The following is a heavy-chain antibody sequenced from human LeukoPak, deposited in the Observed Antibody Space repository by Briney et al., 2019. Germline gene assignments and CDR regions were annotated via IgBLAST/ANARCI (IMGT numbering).Heavy chain of an antibody. CDR2: IWKDGRDE. J-gene: IGHJ4*02. CDR3: AREEAFQLEASLDQ. D-gene: IGHD3-3*01. CDR1: GFTFGDFG. V-gene: IGHV3-33*01. Sequence: GGSLRLSCAAAGFTFGDFGMHWVRQAPGEGLGWVALIWKDGRDEFYGDSVKGRFTISRDNSRNTLSLQMNSLRGEDTAVYYCAREEAFQLEASLDQWGQRTLLTVSS.